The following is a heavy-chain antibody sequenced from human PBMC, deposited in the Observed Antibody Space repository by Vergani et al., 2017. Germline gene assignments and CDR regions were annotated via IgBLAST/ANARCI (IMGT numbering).Heavy chain of an antibody. Sequence: QVQLVESGGSVVQPGTSLRLSCGASGFTFSRHSMHWVRQAPGKGLEWVAVIWNDGSNKYYVESVKGRFTISRDNSENTLYLQMNSLRAEDTGVYYCARDSSSGGHYLVGPLDPWGLGTLVTVSS. V-gene: IGHV3-33*01. J-gene: IGHJ5*02. CDR3: ARDSSSGGHYLVGPLDP. CDR2: IWNDGSNK. D-gene: IGHD6-6*01. CDR1: GFTFSRHS.